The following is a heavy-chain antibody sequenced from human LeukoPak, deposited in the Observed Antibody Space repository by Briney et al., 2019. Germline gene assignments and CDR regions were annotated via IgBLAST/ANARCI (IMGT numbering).Heavy chain of an antibody. CDR2: VSYSGRT. V-gene: IGHV4-59*08. D-gene: IGHD1-1*01. J-gene: IGHJ4*02. CDR1: GASISNYY. Sequence: SETLSLTCTVSGASISNYYWSWIRQPPGEGLECIGYVSYSGRTNHNPSLKSRVTISADTSKNQFSLKLTSVTAADTAVYYCARHERGAENLDYWRQGTLVTVSS. CDR3: ARHERGAENLDY.